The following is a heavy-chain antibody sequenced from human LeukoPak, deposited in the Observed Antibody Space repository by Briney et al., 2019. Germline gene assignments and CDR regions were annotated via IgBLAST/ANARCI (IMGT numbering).Heavy chain of an antibody. J-gene: IGHJ4*02. V-gene: IGHV1-46*01. D-gene: IGHD1-14*01. CDR2: INPSGGDT. CDR1: GYTLTSYY. CDR3: AREVMDNLRFDY. Sequence: ASVKVSCKASGYTLTSYYMHWVRQAPGQGLEWMGIINPSGGDTRYAQKFQGRLTMTRDTSTNTVYMELTSLRSEDTAVYYCAREVMDNLRFDYWGQGTLVTVSS.